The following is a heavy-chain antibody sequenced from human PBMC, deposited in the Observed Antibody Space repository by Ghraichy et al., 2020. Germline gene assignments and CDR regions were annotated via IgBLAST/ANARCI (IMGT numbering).Heavy chain of an antibody. V-gene: IGHV4-34*01. Sequence: SETLSLTCAVYGGSFSGYYWSWIRQPPGKGLEWIGEINHSGSTNYNPSLKSRVTISVDTSKNQFSLKLSSVTAADTAVYYCARPRWDYGDYAAFDIWGQGTMVTVSS. CDR2: INHSGST. CDR3: ARPRWDYGDYAAFDI. D-gene: IGHD4-17*01. CDR1: GGSFSGYY. J-gene: IGHJ3*02.